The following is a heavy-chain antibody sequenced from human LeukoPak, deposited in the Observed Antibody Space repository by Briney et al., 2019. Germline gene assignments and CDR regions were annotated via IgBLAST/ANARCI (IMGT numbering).Heavy chain of an antibody. CDR3: AKDQLADYYDNSGYFDC. D-gene: IGHD3-22*01. CDR2: IWYDGSNK. V-gene: IGHV3-33*06. Sequence: GGSLRLSCAASGFTFSSYGMHWVRQAPGKGLEWVALIWYDGSNKYYADSVKGRLTISRDNSKNTLYLQMNSLRAEDTAVYYCAKDQLADYYDNSGYFDCWGQGTLVTVSS. CDR1: GFTFSSYG. J-gene: IGHJ4*02.